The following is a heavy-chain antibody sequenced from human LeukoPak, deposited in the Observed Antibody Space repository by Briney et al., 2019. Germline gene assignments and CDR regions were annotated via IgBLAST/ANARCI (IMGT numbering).Heavy chain of an antibody. J-gene: IGHJ5*02. Sequence: SETLSLTCTVSGGSISPYFWSWIRQPPGKGLEWIGDIYYTGTTKYISSLKSRVTISLGTSKNQFSLKLNSVTAADTAIYSCARHGEHYYGSGSYYNRWFDPWGQGTLVTVSS. D-gene: IGHD3-10*01. CDR1: GGSISPYF. CDR3: ARHGEHYYGSGSYYNRWFDP. V-gene: IGHV4-59*08. CDR2: IYYTGTT.